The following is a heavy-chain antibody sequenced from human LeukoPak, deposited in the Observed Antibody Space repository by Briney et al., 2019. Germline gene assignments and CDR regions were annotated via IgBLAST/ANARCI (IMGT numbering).Heavy chain of an antibody. V-gene: IGHV3-21*01. J-gene: IGHJ4*02. CDR3: AREWGPAAMTHTVN. CDR1: GFTFGSYT. D-gene: IGHD2-2*01. CDR2: ISSSGSYM. Sequence: KPGGSLRLSCVVSGFTFGSYTMNWVRQAPGRGLEWVSSISSSGSYMFYADLVKGRFTISRDNAKNSLYLQMNSLRAEDTAVYYCAREWGPAAMTHTVNLGQGTLVTVSS.